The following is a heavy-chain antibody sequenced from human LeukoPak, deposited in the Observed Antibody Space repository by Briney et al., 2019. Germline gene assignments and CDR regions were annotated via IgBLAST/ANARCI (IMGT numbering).Heavy chain of an antibody. D-gene: IGHD6-25*01. Sequence: GASVKVSCKASGYPFTKFAINWVRQAPGQGLEWMGWISTYNGDTEYAQKFQGRVTMTTDTSTTTAYLELRNLRSDDTAVYYCSRDPSNTSGWRAWGDYWGQGTLVTVSS. CDR2: ISTYNGDT. J-gene: IGHJ4*02. V-gene: IGHV1-18*01. CDR1: GYPFTKFA. CDR3: SRDPSNTSGWRAWGDY.